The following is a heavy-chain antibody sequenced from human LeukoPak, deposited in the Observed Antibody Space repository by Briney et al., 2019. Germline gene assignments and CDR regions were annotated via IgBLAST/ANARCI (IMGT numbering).Heavy chain of an antibody. J-gene: IGHJ4*02. CDR3: ARVQSDYYDSSGYPDY. Sequence: SQTLSLTCAVSGGSISSGGYSWSWIRQPPGKGLEWIGYIYHSGNTYYNPSLMSRISISMDRSKNQFSLKLSSVTAADTAVYYCARVQSDYYDSSGYPDYWGQGTLVTVSS. V-gene: IGHV4-30-2*01. CDR2: IYHSGNT. CDR1: GGSISSGGYS. D-gene: IGHD3-22*01.